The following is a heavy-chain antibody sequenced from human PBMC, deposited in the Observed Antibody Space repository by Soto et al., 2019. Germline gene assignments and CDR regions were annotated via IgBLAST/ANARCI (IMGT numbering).Heavy chain of an antibody. J-gene: IGHJ5*02. CDR2: IKVDSGYT. V-gene: IGHV1-18*04. CDR3: ATSYDTGFDP. Sequence: QLQLVQSAAEGKKPGASVRVSCKAYGYPFIKYGISWIRQAHEQGLEWMGWIKVDSGYTNYAQKFQGRVTMTADTSSDTAFMELRSLRLDDTAVYFCATSYDTGFDPWGQGTLVSVSS. CDR1: GYPFIKYG. D-gene: IGHD3-9*01.